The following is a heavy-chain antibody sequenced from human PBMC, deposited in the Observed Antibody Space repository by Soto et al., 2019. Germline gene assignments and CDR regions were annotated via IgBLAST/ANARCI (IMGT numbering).Heavy chain of an antibody. V-gene: IGHV3-23*01. CDR1: GFTFSSYA. D-gene: IGHD2-15*01. CDR3: AKRRGAGGHFDY. J-gene: IGHJ4*02. Sequence: GGSLRLSCAASGFTFSSYAMGWVRQGPGKGLEWVAVVSIGGSTHYADSVRGQFTISRDNSKNTLSLQMNSLTAEDTAVYFCAKRRGAGGHFDYWGQGALVTVSS. CDR2: VSIGGST.